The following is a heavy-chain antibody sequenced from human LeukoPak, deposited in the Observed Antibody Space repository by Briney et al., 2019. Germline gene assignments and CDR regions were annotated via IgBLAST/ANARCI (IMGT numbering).Heavy chain of an antibody. Sequence: PGGSLRLSCAASGFTLSSYWMHWVRQDPGKGLVWVSRIKSDGRTNYADSVKGRFTISRDNAKNTVSLQMNSLRAEDTGVYYCARAPSEIGGYYPEYFRHWGQGTLVIVSS. V-gene: IGHV3-74*01. D-gene: IGHD3-22*01. CDR1: GFTLSSYW. J-gene: IGHJ1*01. CDR3: ARAPSEIGGYYPEYFRH. CDR2: IKSDGRT.